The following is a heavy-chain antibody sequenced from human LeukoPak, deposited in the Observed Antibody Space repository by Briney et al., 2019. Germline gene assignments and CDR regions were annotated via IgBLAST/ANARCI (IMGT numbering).Heavy chain of an antibody. V-gene: IGHV5-10-1*01. Sequence: GESLKISCKGSEYSFTSYWITWVRQMPGKGLEWMGRIDPSESYTNYSPYFQGHVTISADKSISTAYLQWSSLKASDTAMYYCARHHSSNWRGFDPWGQGTLVTVSS. CDR3: ARHHSSNWRGFDP. CDR1: EYSFTSYW. J-gene: IGHJ5*02. CDR2: IDPSESYT. D-gene: IGHD6-13*01.